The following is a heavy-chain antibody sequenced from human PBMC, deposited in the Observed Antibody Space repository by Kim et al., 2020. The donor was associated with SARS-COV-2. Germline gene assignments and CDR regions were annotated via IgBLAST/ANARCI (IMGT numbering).Heavy chain of an antibody. J-gene: IGHJ4*02. CDR1: GFTFSDYY. D-gene: IGHD1-26*01. Sequence: GGSLRLSCAASGFTFSDYYMDWVRQAPGKGLEWLGRSKNKPESYITEYAASVKGRFTISRDDSKNSLYLQMNSLKTEDTAVYYCARDNMGSYDYCGQGTL. CDR2: SKNKPESYIT. V-gene: IGHV3-72*01. CDR3: ARDNMGSYDY.